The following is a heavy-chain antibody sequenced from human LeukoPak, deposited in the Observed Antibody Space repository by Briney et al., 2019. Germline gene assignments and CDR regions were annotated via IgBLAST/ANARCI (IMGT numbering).Heavy chain of an antibody. CDR2: INHSGST. Sequence: SQTLSLTCTVSGGSISSGGYYWSWIRQPPGKGLEWIGEINHSGSTNYNPSLKSRVTISVDTSKNQFSLKLSSVTAADTAVYYCARIGGYCTNGVCSNLFDYWGQGTLVTVSS. V-gene: IGHV4-30-2*01. J-gene: IGHJ4*02. CDR1: GGSISSGGYY. CDR3: ARIGGYCTNGVCSNLFDY. D-gene: IGHD2-8*01.